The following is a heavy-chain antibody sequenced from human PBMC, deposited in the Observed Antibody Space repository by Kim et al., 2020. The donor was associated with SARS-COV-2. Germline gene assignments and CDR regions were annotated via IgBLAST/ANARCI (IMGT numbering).Heavy chain of an antibody. CDR3: ARQQQLVGYFDY. Sequence: GGSLRLSCAASGFTVSSNYMSWVRQAPGKGLEWVSVIYSGGSTYYADSVKGRFTISRDNSKNTLYLQMNSLRAEDTAVYYCARQQQLVGYFDYWGQGTLVTVSS. CDR2: IYSGGST. D-gene: IGHD6-13*01. V-gene: IGHV3-53*01. J-gene: IGHJ4*02. CDR1: GFTVSSNY.